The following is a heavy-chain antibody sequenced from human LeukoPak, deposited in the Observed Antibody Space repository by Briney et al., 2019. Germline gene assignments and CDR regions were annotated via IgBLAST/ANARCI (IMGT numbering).Heavy chain of an antibody. D-gene: IGHD2-2*01. CDR1: GGTFSSYA. CDR3: ARGNCSSTSCYLWFDP. Sequence: GSSVKVSCKASGGTFSSYAISWVRQAPGQGLEWMGGIIPIFGTANYAQKFQGRVTITTDESTSTAYMELSSLRSEDTAGYYCARGNCSSTSCYLWFDPWGQGNLVTVSS. CDR2: IIPIFGTA. J-gene: IGHJ5*02. V-gene: IGHV1-69*05.